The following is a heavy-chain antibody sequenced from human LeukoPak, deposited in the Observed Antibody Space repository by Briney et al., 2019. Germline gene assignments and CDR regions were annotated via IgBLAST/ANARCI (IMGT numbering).Heavy chain of an antibody. V-gene: IGHV4-30-4*08. CDR1: GGSISSGDYY. D-gene: IGHD2-2*01. CDR3: ARSVYCSSTSCQIHYYYYYMDV. Sequence: PSQTLSLTCTVSGGSISSGDYYWSWIRQPPGKCLEWIGYIYYSGSTYYNPSLKSRVTISVDTSKNQFSLKLSSVTAADTAVYYCARSVYCSSTSCQIHYYYYYMDVWGKGTTVTVSS. J-gene: IGHJ6*03. CDR2: IYYSGST.